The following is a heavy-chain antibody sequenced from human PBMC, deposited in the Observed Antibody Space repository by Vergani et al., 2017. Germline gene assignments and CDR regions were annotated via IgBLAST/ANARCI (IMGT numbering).Heavy chain of an antibody. CDR1: GGSFSGYY. J-gene: IGHJ4*02. CDR2: IYYSGST. Sequence: QVQLQQWGAGLLKPSETLSLTCAVYGGSFSGYYWSWIRQPPGKGLEWIGYIYYSGSTYYNPSLKSRVTISVDTSKNQFSLKLSSVTAADTAVYYCARAIAVAPGYFDYWGQGTLVTVSS. D-gene: IGHD6-19*01. V-gene: IGHV4-34*01. CDR3: ARAIAVAPGYFDY.